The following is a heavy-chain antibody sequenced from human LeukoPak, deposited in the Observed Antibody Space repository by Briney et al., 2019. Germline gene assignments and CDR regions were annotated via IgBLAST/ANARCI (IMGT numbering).Heavy chain of an antibody. J-gene: IGHJ6*02. D-gene: IGHD3-3*01. V-gene: IGHV3-30-3*01. Sequence: GSLRLSCAASGFTFSSYAMHWVRQAPGKGLEWVAVISYDGSNKYYADSAKGRFTISRDNSKNTLYLQMNSLRAEDTAVYYCAREAYDFWSGYYYYYYYGMDVWGQGTTVTVSS. CDR2: ISYDGSNK. CDR3: AREAYDFWSGYYYYYYYGMDV. CDR1: GFTFSSYA.